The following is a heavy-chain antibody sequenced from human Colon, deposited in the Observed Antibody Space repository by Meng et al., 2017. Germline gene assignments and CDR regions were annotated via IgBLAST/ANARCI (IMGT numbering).Heavy chain of an antibody. CDR2: MKTNSGNK. J-gene: IGHJ4*02. CDR1: GYPLPSYD. V-gene: IGHV1-8*01. D-gene: IGHD1-14*01. CDR3: ARGLYPTTPAQLVD. Sequence: VQRVMSRSQVNKPGASVKLSCKHSGYPLPSYDINWARQAAGPGLEWIGWMKTNSGNKDYAWNFQGRVTLTSDTSLTTAYMELSSLRPEDTAVYYCARGLYPTTPAQLVDWGQGTLVTVSS.